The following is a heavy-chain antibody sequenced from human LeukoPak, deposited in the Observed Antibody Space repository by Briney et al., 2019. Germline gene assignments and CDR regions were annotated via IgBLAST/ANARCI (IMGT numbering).Heavy chain of an antibody. J-gene: IGHJ6*02. V-gene: IGHV3-23*01. Sequence: GGSLRLSCAASGFTFSSYAMSWVRQAPGKGLEWVSAISGSGGSTYYADSVKGRFTISRDNSKNTLYLQMNSLRAEDTAVYYCARDRVLGYDILTGYPDYYYGMDVWGQGTTVTVSS. CDR3: ARDRVLGYDILTGYPDYYYGMDV. D-gene: IGHD3-9*01. CDR1: GFTFSSYA. CDR2: ISGSGGST.